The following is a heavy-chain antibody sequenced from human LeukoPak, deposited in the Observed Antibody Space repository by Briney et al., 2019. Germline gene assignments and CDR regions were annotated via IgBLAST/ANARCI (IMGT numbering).Heavy chain of an antibody. CDR3: ARQPGGYSYFFDH. CDR2: VNCNTGAT. V-gene: IGHV1-2*02. J-gene: IGHJ4*02. CDR1: GYTFTDYY. Sequence: ASVKVSCKASGYTFTDYYVHWVRQAPGQGLEWMGWVNCNTGATSYAQKFQGRVTMTRDTSIGTAYMDLSRLTSDDTAVYYCARQPGGYSYFFDHWGQGTLVTVSS. D-gene: IGHD3-22*01.